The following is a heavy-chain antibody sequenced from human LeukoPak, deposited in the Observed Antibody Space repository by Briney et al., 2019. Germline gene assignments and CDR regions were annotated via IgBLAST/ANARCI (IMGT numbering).Heavy chain of an antibody. V-gene: IGHV1-2*02. CDR1: GYTFTGYY. CDR3: AREVNAAAGTDYYYGMDV. J-gene: IGHJ6*02. CDR2: INPNSGGT. Sequence: GASVKVSCKTSGYTFTGYYMHWVRQAPGQGLEWMGWINPNSGGTNYAQKFQGRVTMTRDTPISTAYMELSRLRSDDTAVYYCAREVNAAAGTDYYYGMDVWGQGTTVTVSS. D-gene: IGHD6-13*01.